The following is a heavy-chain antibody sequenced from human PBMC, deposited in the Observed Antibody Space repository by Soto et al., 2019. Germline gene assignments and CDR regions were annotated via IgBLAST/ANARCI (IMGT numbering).Heavy chain of an antibody. J-gene: IGHJ5*02. CDR3: AKEQGLLWFGELLNWFDP. D-gene: IGHD3-10*01. Sequence: PGGSLRLSCAASGFTFSDYYMSWIRQAPGKGLEWVSYISSSGSTIYYADSVKGRFTISRDNSKNTLYLQMNSLRAEDTAVYYCAKEQGLLWFGELLNWFDPWGQGTLVIVSS. V-gene: IGHV3-11*01. CDR1: GFTFSDYY. CDR2: ISSSGSTI.